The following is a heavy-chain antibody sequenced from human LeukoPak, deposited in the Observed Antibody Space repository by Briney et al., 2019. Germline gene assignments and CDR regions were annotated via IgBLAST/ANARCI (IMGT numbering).Heavy chain of an antibody. Sequence: PSETLSLTCTVSGGSISSGSYYWSWIRQPAGKGLEWIGRIYTSGSTNYNPSLKSRVTISVDTSKNQFSLKLSSVTAADTAVYYCARSVVGSTGYYYYYMDVWGKGTTVTVSS. CDR1: GGSISSGSYY. CDR3: ARSVVGSTGYYYYYMDV. V-gene: IGHV4-61*02. D-gene: IGHD2-8*02. CDR2: IYTSGST. J-gene: IGHJ6*03.